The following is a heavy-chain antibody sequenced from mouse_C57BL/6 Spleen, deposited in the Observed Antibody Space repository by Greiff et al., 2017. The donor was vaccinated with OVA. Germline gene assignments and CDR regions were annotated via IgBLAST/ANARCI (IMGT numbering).Heavy chain of an antibody. D-gene: IGHD1-1*01. V-gene: IGHV6-6*01. CDR3: TRVVATFYYFDY. CDR2: IRNKANNHAT. J-gene: IGHJ2*01. CDR1: GFTFSDAW. Sequence: EVKLQESGGGLVQPGGSMKLSCAASGFTFSDAWMDWVRQSPEKGLEWVAEIRNKANNHATYYAESVKGRFTISRDDSKSSVYLQMNSLRAEDTGIYDCTRVVATFYYFDYWGKGTTLTVSS.